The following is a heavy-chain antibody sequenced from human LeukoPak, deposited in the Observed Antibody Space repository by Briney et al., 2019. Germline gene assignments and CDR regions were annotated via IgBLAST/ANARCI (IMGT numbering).Heavy chain of an antibody. CDR1: GFTFSDYA. Sequence: PGRSLRLSCTASGFTFSDYAVTWVRKAPGKGLEWVGLIRSKAHGGTADYATSVKGRFTISRDDSKTIAYLQMDSLKTEDTAVYYCSRAHSTGWLGINDYWGQGALVTVSS. D-gene: IGHD6-19*01. V-gene: IGHV3-49*04. J-gene: IGHJ4*02. CDR3: SRAHSTGWLGINDY. CDR2: IRSKAHGGTA.